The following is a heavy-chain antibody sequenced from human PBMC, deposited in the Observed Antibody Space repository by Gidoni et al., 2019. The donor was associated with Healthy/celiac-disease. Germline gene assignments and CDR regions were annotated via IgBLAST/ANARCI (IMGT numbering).Heavy chain of an antibody. J-gene: IGHJ4*02. CDR2: INRDGSST. CDR1: GFTFSSYW. V-gene: IGHV3-74*01. Sequence: EVQLVESGGGLVQPGGSLRLSCAAPGFTFSSYWMHWVRQAPGKGLVWVSRINRDGSSTSYADSVKGRFTISRDNAKNTLYLQMNSLRAEDTAVYYCAREGGYSGYDKDYWGQGTLVTVSS. D-gene: IGHD5-12*01. CDR3: AREGGYSGYDKDY.